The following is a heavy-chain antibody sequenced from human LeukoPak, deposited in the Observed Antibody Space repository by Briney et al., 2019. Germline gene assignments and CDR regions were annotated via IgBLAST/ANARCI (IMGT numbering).Heavy chain of an antibody. CDR2: IYYSGST. CDR3: ATLGLPPRLDFDY. Sequence: KPSETLSLTCTVSGGSISSSSYYWGWIRQPPGKGLEWIGSIYYSGSTYYNPSLKSRVTISVDTSKNQFSLKLSSVTAADTAVYYCATLGLPPRLDFDYWGQGTLVTVSS. CDR1: GGSISSSSYY. J-gene: IGHJ4*02. V-gene: IGHV4-39*01. D-gene: IGHD3-16*01.